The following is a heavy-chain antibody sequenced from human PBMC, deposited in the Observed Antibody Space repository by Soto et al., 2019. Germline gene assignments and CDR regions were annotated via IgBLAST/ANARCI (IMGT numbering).Heavy chain of an antibody. V-gene: IGHV4-59*08. D-gene: IGHD2-15*01. CDR2: IYHSGST. CDR1: GGSTSSYY. Sequence: PSETLSLTCTVSGGSTSSYYWSWIRQPPGKGLEWIGYIYHSGSTNYNPSLKSRVTISVDTSKNQFSLKLSSVTAADTAVYYCARHGAGLGYCSGGSCYLDYWGQGTLVTVSS. J-gene: IGHJ4*02. CDR3: ARHGAGLGYCSGGSCYLDY.